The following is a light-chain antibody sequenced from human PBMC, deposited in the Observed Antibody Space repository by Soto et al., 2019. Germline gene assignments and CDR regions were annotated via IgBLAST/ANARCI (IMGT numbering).Light chain of an antibody. CDR1: SFNVGNNY. V-gene: IGLV1-51*01. J-gene: IGLJ3*02. CDR2: ANT. CDR3: ATWDSSLSAWV. Sequence: QSALTQPPSVSAAPGQKVTISCSGGSFNVGNNYVSWYQQLPGTAPKLVICANTERPSGIPDRFSGSKSGTSATLGITGLQTGDEADYYCATWDSSLSAWVFGGGTKVTVL.